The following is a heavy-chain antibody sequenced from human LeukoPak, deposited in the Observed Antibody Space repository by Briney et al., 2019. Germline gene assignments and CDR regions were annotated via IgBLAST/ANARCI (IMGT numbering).Heavy chain of an antibody. Sequence: GGSLRLSCTVSGFTVSSNSWSWVRQAPGKGLEWVSFIYSGGNTHYSDSVTGRFTISRDTLYLQMNSLRAEDTAIYYCARRAGEYSHPYDYWGQGTLVTVPS. J-gene: IGHJ4*02. CDR3: ARRAGEYSHPYDY. V-gene: IGHV3-53*01. D-gene: IGHD2-15*01. CDR2: IYSGGNT. CDR1: GFTVSSNS.